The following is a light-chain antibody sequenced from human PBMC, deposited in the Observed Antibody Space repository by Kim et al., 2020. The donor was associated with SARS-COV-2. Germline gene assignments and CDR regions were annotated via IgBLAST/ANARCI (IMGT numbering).Light chain of an antibody. CDR1: QTISSAY. Sequence: EIVLTQSPGTLSLSPGERAILSCRASQTISSAYLAWYQRKPGQAPRLLIYGASSRATGIPDRFSGSGSGTDFTLAISGLEPEDFAVYYCQHYGYSLWTFGQGTKLEI. V-gene: IGKV3-20*01. CDR3: QHYGYSLWT. CDR2: GAS. J-gene: IGKJ1*01.